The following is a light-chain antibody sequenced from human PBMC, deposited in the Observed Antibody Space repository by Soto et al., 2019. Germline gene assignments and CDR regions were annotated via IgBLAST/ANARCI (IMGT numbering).Light chain of an antibody. CDR1: SSDVGRYDY. CDR3: SSYTSSSTL. Sequence: QSVLTQPASVSGSPGQSIAISCTGTSSDVGRYDYVSWYQQHPGKAPKLIISGVSNRPSGVSDRFSGSKSGNTASLTISGLRAEGEAEYHCSSYTSSSTLFGGGTQLTVL. V-gene: IGLV2-14*03. CDR2: GVS. J-gene: IGLJ2*01.